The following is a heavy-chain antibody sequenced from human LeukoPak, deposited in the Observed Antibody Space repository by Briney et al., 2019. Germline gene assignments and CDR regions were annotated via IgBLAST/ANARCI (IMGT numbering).Heavy chain of an antibody. J-gene: IGHJ4*02. CDR3: AKAGTGDCYPFDY. Sequence: PGGSLRHTCAASGFTFSSYAMSWVRQAPGKGLEWVSAISGSGGSTYYADSMKGPFTISRDNSKNTLYLQMNSLRAEDTAVYYCAKAGTGDCYPFDYWGQGALVTVSS. CDR1: GFTFSSYA. D-gene: IGHD2-21*02. CDR2: ISGSGGST. V-gene: IGHV3-23*01.